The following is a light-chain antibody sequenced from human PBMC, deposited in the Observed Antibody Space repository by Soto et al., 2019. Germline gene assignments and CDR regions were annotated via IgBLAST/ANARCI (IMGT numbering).Light chain of an antibody. CDR3: QSYDSNNYVV. Sequence: NFMLTQPHSVSESPGKTVTLSCTRTSGSIASNYVQWYQQRPGSAPTTVIFGGDQRPSGVSDRFSASIDSSSNSASLTIAGLQTEAEADYYCQSYDSNNYVVFGGGTKVTVL. CDR1: SGSIASNY. CDR2: GGD. J-gene: IGLJ2*01. V-gene: IGLV6-57*04.